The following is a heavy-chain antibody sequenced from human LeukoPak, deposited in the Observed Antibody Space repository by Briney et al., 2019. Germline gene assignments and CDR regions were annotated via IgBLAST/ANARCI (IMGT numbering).Heavy chain of an antibody. CDR1: AITFSNSC. J-gene: IGHJ4*02. CDR3: ARHLAGDSLYRHFDY. V-gene: IGHV3-7*02. CDR2: IKQDGSDT. Sequence: GGSLRLSCTASAITFSNSCMSWVRQAPGKGLECVANIKQDGSDTKYVDSVKGRFTISRDNAKNSLFLQMNSLRGEDTAIYYCARHLAGDSLYRHFDYWGQATLVTVSS. D-gene: IGHD5/OR15-5a*01.